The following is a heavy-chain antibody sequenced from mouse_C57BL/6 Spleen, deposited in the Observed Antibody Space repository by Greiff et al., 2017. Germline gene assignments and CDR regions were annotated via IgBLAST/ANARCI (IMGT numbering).Heavy chain of an antibody. J-gene: IGHJ3*01. Sequence: QVQLQQPGAELVRPGSSVKLSCKASGYTFTSYWMDWVKQRPGQGLEWIGNIYPSDSETHYNQKFKDKATLTVDKSSSTAYMQLSSLTSEDSAVYYCARDSNYALAYWGQGTLVTVSA. D-gene: IGHD2-5*01. CDR2: IYPSDSET. V-gene: IGHV1-61*01. CDR3: ARDSNYALAY. CDR1: GYTFTSYW.